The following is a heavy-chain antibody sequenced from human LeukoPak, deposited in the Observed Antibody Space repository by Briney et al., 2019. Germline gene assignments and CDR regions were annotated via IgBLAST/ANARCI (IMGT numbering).Heavy chain of an antibody. CDR3: ASRKLGNDY. CDR2: INHSGST. CDR1: GGSFSGYY. V-gene: IGHV4-34*01. D-gene: IGHD7-27*01. J-gene: IGHJ4*02. Sequence: SETLSLTCAVYGGSFSGYYWSWIRQPPGKGLEWIGEINHSGSTNYNPSLKSRVTVSVDTSKNQFSLKLSSVTAADTAVYYCASRKLGNDYWGQGTLVTVSS.